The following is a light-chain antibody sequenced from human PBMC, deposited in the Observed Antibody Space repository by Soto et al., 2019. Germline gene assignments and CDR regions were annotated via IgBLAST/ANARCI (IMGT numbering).Light chain of an antibody. J-gene: IGLJ1*01. CDR1: SSNIGGNS. Sequence: QSVLTQPPSVSAAPGQKVTISCSGSSSNIGGNSVSWYQQLPWTAPKLLIYDDNKRPSGIPDRFSGSKSGTSATLGITGFQTGDEADYYCGSWDSSLSAYVFG. V-gene: IGLV1-51*01. CDR2: DDN. CDR3: GSWDSSLSAYV.